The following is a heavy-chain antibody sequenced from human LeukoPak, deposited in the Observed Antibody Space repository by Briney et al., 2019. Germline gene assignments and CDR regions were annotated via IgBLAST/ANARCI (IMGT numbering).Heavy chain of an antibody. Sequence: SETLSLTCTVSGGSISSYYWSWIRQPPGKGLEWIGYIYYSGSTNYSPSLKSRVTISVDTSKNQFSLKLSSVTAADTAVHYCARGHGDPLFDYWGQGTLVTVSS. CDR1: GGSISSYY. J-gene: IGHJ4*02. CDR3: ARGHGDPLFDY. V-gene: IGHV4-59*01. D-gene: IGHD4-17*01. CDR2: IYYSGST.